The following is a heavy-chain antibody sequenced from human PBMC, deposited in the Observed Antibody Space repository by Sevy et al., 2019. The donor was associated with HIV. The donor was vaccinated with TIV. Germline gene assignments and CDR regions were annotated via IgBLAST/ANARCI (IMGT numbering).Heavy chain of an antibody. D-gene: IGHD6-13*01. CDR2: INPNSGGT. J-gene: IGHJ4*02. CDR1: GYTFTGYY. CDR3: ARDRRSAAGTKDY. V-gene: IGHV1-2*06. Sequence: ASLKVSCKASGYTFTGYYMHWVRQAPGQGLAWMGRINPNSGGTNYAQKFQGRVTMTRDTSISTAYMELSRLRSDDTAVYYCARDRRSAAGTKDYWGQGTLVTVSS.